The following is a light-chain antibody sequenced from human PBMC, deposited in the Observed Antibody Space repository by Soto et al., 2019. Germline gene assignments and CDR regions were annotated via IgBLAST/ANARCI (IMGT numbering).Light chain of an antibody. CDR2: RSN. J-gene: IGLJ7*01. Sequence: QSVLTQTPSVSGTPGQRVTISCSGSSSNIGSNYVYWYQQLPGTAPKLLIYRSNQRPSGVPDRFSGSKSGTSASLAISGLRSEDEADYYCASWDDSLSGAVFGGGTQLTVL. CDR1: SSNIGSNY. V-gene: IGLV1-47*01. CDR3: ASWDDSLSGAV.